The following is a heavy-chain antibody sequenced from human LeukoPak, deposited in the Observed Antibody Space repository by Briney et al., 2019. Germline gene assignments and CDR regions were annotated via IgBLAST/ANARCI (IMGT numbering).Heavy chain of an antibody. J-gene: IGHJ4*02. D-gene: IGHD3-22*01. CDR3: ARDNRITMIGLDY. Sequence: SVKVSCKASGGTFSSYAISWVRQAPGQGLEWMGRIIPIFGTANYAQKFQGRVTITTDESTSTAYMELSSLRPEDTAVYYCARDNRITMIGLDYWGQGTLVTVSS. V-gene: IGHV1-69*05. CDR2: IIPIFGTA. CDR1: GGTFSSYA.